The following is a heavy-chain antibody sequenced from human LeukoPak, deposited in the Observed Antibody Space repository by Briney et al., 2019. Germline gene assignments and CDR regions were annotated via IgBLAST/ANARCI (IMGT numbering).Heavy chain of an antibody. Sequence: SETLSLTCTVSGGSISSSSYYWGWIRQPPGKGLEWIGSSYYSGSTYYNPSLKSRVTISVDTSKNEFSLKLSSVTAADTAVYYCARHGSTSGWYRSHFDYWGQGTLVTVSS. CDR3: ARHGSTSGWYRSHFDY. CDR1: GGSISSSSYY. J-gene: IGHJ4*02. CDR2: SYYSGST. V-gene: IGHV4-39*01. D-gene: IGHD6-19*01.